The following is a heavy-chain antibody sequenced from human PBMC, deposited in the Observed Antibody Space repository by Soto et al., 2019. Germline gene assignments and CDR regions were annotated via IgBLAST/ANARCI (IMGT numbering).Heavy chain of an antibody. CDR2: IYYSGST. J-gene: IGHJ4*02. Sequence: PSETLSLTCTVSCASISSGSYYWSWIRQPPGKGLEWIGYIYYSGSTNYNPSLKSRVTISVDTSKNQFSLKLSSVTAADTAVYYCAREAVVTIFGVVRFFDYWGQGTLVTVSS. CDR3: AREAVVTIFGVVRFFDY. V-gene: IGHV4-61*01. CDR1: CASISSGSYY. D-gene: IGHD3-3*01.